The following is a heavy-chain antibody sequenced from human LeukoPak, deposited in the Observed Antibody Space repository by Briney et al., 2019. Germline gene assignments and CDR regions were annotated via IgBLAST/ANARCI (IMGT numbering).Heavy chain of an antibody. D-gene: IGHD4-23*01. V-gene: IGHV3-48*04. J-gene: IGHJ5*02. Sequence: PGGSLRLSCAASGFTFSSYSMNWVRQAPGKGLEWVSYISSSSSTMYYADSVKGRFSISRDNAKNSLYLQMNSLRAEDTALYYCARVIYGGMNWFDPWGQGTLVTVSS. CDR3: ARVIYGGMNWFDP. CDR1: GFTFSSYS. CDR2: ISSSSSTM.